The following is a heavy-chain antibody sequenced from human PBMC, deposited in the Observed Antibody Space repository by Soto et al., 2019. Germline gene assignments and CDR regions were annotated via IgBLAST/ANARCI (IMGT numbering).Heavy chain of an antibody. J-gene: IGHJ4*02. CDR3: AKGRGNYLFYFDY. CDR1: GFTFSSYA. D-gene: IGHD1-7*01. V-gene: IGHV3-23*01. CDR2: ISGSGGST. Sequence: PGGSLRLSCAASGFTFSSYAMSWVRQAPGKGLEWVSAISGSGGSTYYADSGKGRLTISRDNSKNTLYLQMNSLRAEDTAVYYCAKGRGNYLFYFDYWGQGTLVTVSS.